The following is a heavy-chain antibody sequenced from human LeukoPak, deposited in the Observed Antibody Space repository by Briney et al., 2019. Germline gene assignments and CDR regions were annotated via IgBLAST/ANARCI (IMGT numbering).Heavy chain of an antibody. CDR3: AKVISHCSSTSCYPSYFDY. V-gene: IGHV3-30*18. CDR2: ISYDGSNK. Sequence: GRSLRLSCAASGFTFSSYGMHWVRQAPCKGLEWVAVISYDGSNKYYADSVKGRFTISRDNSKNTLYLQMNSLRAEDTAVYYCAKVISHCSSTSCYPSYFDYWGQGTLVTVSS. J-gene: IGHJ4*02. D-gene: IGHD2-2*01. CDR1: GFTFSSYG.